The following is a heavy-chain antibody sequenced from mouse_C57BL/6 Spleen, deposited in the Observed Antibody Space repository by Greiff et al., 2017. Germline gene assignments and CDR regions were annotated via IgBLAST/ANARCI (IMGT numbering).Heavy chain of an antibody. Sequence: EVQLQQSGPELVKPGASVKISCKASGYSFTGYYMNWVKQSPEKSLEWIGEINPSTGGTTYNQKFKAKATLTVDKSSSTAYMQLKSLTSEDSAVYYGAGTFDYWGQGTTRTVSS. CDR2: INPSTGGT. D-gene: IGHD4-1*01. CDR3: AGTFDY. V-gene: IGHV1-42*01. CDR1: GYSFTGYY. J-gene: IGHJ2*01.